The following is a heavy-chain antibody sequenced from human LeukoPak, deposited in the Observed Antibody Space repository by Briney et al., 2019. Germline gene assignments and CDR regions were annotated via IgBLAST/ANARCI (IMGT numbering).Heavy chain of an antibody. D-gene: IGHD2-15*01. CDR2: ISSSGSTI. CDR1: GFTFSSYE. Sequence: GGSLRLSCAASGFTFSSYEMNWVRQAPGKGLEWVSYISSSGSTIYYADSVKGRFTISRDNAKNSLYLQMNSLRAEDTAVYYCARDSPNCSGGSCYSPDAFDIWGRGTMVTVSS. J-gene: IGHJ3*02. V-gene: IGHV3-48*03. CDR3: ARDSPNCSGGSCYSPDAFDI.